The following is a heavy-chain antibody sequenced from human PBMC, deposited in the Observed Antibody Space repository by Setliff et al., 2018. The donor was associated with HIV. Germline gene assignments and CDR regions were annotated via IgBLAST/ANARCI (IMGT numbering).Heavy chain of an antibody. CDR1: GYAFTSYG. D-gene: IGHD3-9*01. Sequence: ASVKVSCKASGYAFTSYGISWVRQAPGQGLEWMGWISAYNGNTNYAQKLQGRVTMTTDTSTSTAYMELRSLRSDDTAVYYCAKEFRYDILTGYLYYFDYWGQGTLVTVSS. J-gene: IGHJ4*02. V-gene: IGHV1-18*01. CDR2: ISAYNGNT. CDR3: AKEFRYDILTGYLYYFDY.